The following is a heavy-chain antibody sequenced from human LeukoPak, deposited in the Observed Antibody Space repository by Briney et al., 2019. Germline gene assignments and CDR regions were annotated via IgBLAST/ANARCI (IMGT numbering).Heavy chain of an antibody. V-gene: IGHV5-10-1*01. D-gene: IGHD3-3*01. Sequence: GESLKISCKGSGYSFTSYWIYWVRQMPGKGMEWMGRIDPTDSYTNYSPSFQGHVTISADKSISTAYLQWSSLKASDTAMYYCARRVKSGSSAGDHYYGVGVWGQGTTVTVSS. J-gene: IGHJ6*02. CDR2: IDPTDSYT. CDR3: ARRVKSGSSAGDHYYGVGV. CDR1: GYSFTSYW.